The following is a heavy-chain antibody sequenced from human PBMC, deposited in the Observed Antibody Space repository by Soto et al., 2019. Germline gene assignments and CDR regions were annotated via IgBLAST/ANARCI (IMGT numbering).Heavy chain of an antibody. Sequence: GASVKVSCKASGGTFSSYAISWVRQAPGQGLEWMGGIIPIFGTANYAQKFQGRVTITADESTSTAYMELSSLRSEDTAVYYCARDRIGFGVKYNWNDYHLYGYYYGMDVWGQGTTVTVSS. CDR2: IIPIFGTA. V-gene: IGHV1-69*13. CDR1: GGTFSSYA. D-gene: IGHD1-20*01. CDR3: ARDRIGFGVKYNWNDYHLYGYYYGMDV. J-gene: IGHJ6*02.